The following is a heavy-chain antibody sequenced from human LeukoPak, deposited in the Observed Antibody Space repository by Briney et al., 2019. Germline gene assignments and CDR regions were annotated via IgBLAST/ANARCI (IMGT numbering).Heavy chain of an antibody. Sequence: PSQTLSLTCTVSGGSISGGGYYWSWTRQHPGKGLEWIGYIYYSGSTYYNPSLKSRLTISVDTSKNQFSLKLSSVTAADTAVYYCAGATSPIVYGSFDPWGQGTLVTVSS. D-gene: IGHD3-10*01. CDR1: GGSISGGGYY. CDR2: IYYSGST. J-gene: IGHJ5*02. V-gene: IGHV4-31*03. CDR3: AGATSPIVYGSFDP.